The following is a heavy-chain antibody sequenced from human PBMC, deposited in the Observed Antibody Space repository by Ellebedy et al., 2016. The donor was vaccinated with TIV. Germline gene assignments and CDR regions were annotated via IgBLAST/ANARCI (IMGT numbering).Heavy chain of an antibody. J-gene: IGHJ4*02. Sequence: AASVKVSCKASGYTFTASYIHWVRQAPGQGLEWMGWISGYNGNTYSAQKLQGRVTMTTDTSTSTAYMELRSLRSDDTAVYYCARFVDGDYEDYWGQGALVTVSS. D-gene: IGHD4-17*01. CDR2: ISGYNGNT. CDR3: ARFVDGDYEDY. CDR1: GYTFTASY. V-gene: IGHV1-18*04.